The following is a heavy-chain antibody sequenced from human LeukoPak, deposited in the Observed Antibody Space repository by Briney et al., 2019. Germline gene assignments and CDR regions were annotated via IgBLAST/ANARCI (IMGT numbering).Heavy chain of an antibody. CDR1: GGSISRG. CDR3: ARELASRWGTGTGGAFDI. J-gene: IGHJ3*02. Sequence: PSETLSLTCTVSGGSISRGSWIRQPAGKGLEWIGRFSASGSTDYNPSLKSRVTMSVDTSKNQFSLKLSSVTAADTAVYYCARELASRWGTGTGGAFDISGQGTMVTVSS. V-gene: IGHV4-4*07. CDR2: FSASGST. D-gene: IGHD1-1*01.